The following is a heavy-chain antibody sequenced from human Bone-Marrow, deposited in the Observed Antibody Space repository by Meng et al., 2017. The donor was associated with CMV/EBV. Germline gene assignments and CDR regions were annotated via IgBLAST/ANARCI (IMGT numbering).Heavy chain of an antibody. V-gene: IGHV1-18*01. Sequence: ASVKVSCKASGYTFTSYGISWVRQAPGQGLEWMGWISAYNGNTNYAQKLQGRVTMTTDTSTSTAYMELRSLRSDDTAVYYCARDTVGATLLRLGAFEIWGQGTMVTVSS. CDR2: ISAYNGNT. J-gene: IGHJ3*02. D-gene: IGHD1-26*01. CDR3: ARDTVGATLLRLGAFEI. CDR1: GYTFTSYG.